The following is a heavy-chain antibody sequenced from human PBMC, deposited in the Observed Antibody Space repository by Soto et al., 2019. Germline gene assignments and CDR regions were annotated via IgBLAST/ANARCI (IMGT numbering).Heavy chain of an antibody. J-gene: IGHJ6*02. Sequence: GASVKVSCKASGGTFSSYAISWVRQAPGQGLEWMGGIIPIFGTANYAQKFQGRVTITADESTSTAYMELSSLRSEDTAVYYCARDPFDCSGGSCYSLNNYYYYGMDVWGQGTTVTVSS. CDR1: GGTFSSYA. D-gene: IGHD2-15*01. CDR3: ARDPFDCSGGSCYSLNNYYYYGMDV. CDR2: IIPIFGTA. V-gene: IGHV1-69*13.